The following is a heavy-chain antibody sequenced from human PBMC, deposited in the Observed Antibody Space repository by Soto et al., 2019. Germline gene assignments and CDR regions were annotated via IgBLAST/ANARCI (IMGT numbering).Heavy chain of an antibody. CDR3: ARLGGYCSSTSCYGYYGMDV. Sequence: PSETLSLTCTVSGGCISSGPYSWGWIRQPPGEGLEWIGTFYYSESTYYNPSLESRVTISVDTSKNQFSLKVSSVTVADTAVYYCARLGGYCSSTSCYGYYGMDVWGQGTTVTVSS. CDR2: FYYSEST. D-gene: IGHD2-2*01. CDR1: GGCISSGPYS. J-gene: IGHJ6*01. V-gene: IGHV4-39*01.